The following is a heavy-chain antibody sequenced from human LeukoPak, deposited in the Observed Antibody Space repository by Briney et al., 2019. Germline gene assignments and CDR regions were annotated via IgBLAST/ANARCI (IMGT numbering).Heavy chain of an antibody. CDR2: IIPIFGTA. CDR3: ARTLYYYGSGSPS. V-gene: IGHV1-69*06. D-gene: IGHD3-10*01. J-gene: IGHJ5*02. Sequence: SVKVSCKASGDTFIRYGISWVRQAPGQGLEWMGGIIPIFGTANYAQKFQGRVTITADKSTSTAYMELSSLRSEDTAVYYCARTLYYYGSGSPSWGQGTLVTVSS. CDR1: GDTFIRYG.